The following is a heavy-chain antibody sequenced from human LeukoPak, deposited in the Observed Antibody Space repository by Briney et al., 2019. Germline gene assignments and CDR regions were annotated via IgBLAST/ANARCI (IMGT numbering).Heavy chain of an antibody. CDR1: GGSISSGGYY. J-gene: IGHJ4*02. CDR3: ASPNCSGGSCYVDY. Sequence: SETLSLTCTVSGGSISSGGYYWSWIRQHPGKGLEWIGYIYYSGSTYYNPSLKSRVTISVDTSKNQFSLKLSSVTAADTAVYYCASPNCSGGSCYVDYWGQGTLVTVSS. D-gene: IGHD2-15*01. V-gene: IGHV4-31*03. CDR2: IYYSGST.